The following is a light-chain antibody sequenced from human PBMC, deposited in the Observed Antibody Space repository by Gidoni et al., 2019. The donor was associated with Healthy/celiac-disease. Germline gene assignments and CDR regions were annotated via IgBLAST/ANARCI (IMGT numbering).Light chain of an antibody. CDR2: AAS. CDR1: QSISSY. CDR3: QQSYSTLG. J-gene: IGKJ5*01. Sequence: IQLTQSPSSLSASVGDRVTITCRASQSISSYLNWYQQKPGKAPKLLIYAASSLQSGVPSRFSGSGSGTDFTLTISSLQHEDFATYYCQQSYSTLGFGQGTRLEIK. V-gene: IGKV1-39*01.